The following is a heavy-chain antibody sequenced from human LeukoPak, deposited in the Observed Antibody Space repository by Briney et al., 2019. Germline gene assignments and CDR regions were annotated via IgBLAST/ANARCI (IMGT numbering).Heavy chain of an antibody. CDR1: GFAVSSYS. CDR2: ISSSSSYI. D-gene: IGHD1-26*01. CDR3: ARGVGGLY. V-gene: IGHV3-21*01. Sequence: GGSLRLSCAASGFAVSSYSMNWVRQAPGKGLEWVSSISSSSSYIYYADSVKGRFTISRDNAKTSMYLQMNSLSDEDAAEYYCARGVGGLYWGQGTLVTVSS. J-gene: IGHJ4*02.